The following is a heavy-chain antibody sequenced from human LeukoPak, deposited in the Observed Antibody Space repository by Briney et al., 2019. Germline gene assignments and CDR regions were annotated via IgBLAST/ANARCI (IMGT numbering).Heavy chain of an antibody. V-gene: IGHV4-38-2*01. Sequence: PSETLSLTCAVSGYSISSGYYWGWIRQPPGKGLEWIGGIYHSGSTYYNPSLKSRVTISVDTSKNQFSLKLSSVTAADTAVYYCARRAIAGDYFDYWGQGTLVTVSS. D-gene: IGHD1-20*01. CDR2: IYHSGST. J-gene: IGHJ4*02. CDR3: ARRAIAGDYFDY. CDR1: GYSISSGYY.